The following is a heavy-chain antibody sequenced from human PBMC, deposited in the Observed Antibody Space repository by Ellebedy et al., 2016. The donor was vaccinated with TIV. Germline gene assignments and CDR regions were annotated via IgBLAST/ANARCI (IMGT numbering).Heavy chain of an antibody. CDR2: IKQDGSEK. CDR3: AREIIEGVLDWYFDL. V-gene: IGHV3-7*01. J-gene: IGHJ2*01. Sequence: GESLKISXAASGFTFSSYWMSWVRQAPGKGLEWVANIKQDGSEKYYVDSVKGRFTISRDNAKNSLYLQMNSLRAEDTAVYYCAREIIEGVLDWYFDLWGRGTLVTVSS. CDR1: GFTFSSYW. D-gene: IGHD2-8*01.